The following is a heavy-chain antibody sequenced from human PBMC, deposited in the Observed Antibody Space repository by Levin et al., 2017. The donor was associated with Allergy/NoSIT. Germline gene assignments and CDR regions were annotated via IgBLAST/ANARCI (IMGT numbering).Heavy chain of an antibody. V-gene: IGHV3-7*01. J-gene: IGHJ4*02. CDR1: GFTFSSYW. Sequence: AGGSLRLSCAASGFTFSSYWMSWVRQAPGKGLEWVANIKQDGSEKYYVDSVKGRFTISRDNAKNSLFLQMNSVRAEDTAVYYCARDRGYSSGWPFDYWGQGTLVTVSS. CDR3: ARDRGYSSGWPFDY. D-gene: IGHD6-19*01. CDR2: IKQDGSEK.